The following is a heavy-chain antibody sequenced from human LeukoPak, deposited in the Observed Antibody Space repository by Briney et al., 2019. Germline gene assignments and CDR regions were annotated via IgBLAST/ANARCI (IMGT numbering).Heavy chain of an antibody. D-gene: IGHD3-3*01. Sequence: SVKVSCKASGGTFSSYAISWVRQAPGQGLEWMGGIIPIFGTANYAHKFQGRVTITTHEPTSPAYMELSSLRSEDTAVYYCARDTIMSGRPSYYYYYYMDVWGKGTTVTVSS. J-gene: IGHJ6*03. CDR2: IIPIFGTA. CDR3: ARDTIMSGRPSYYYYYYMDV. CDR1: GGTFSSYA. V-gene: IGHV1-69*05.